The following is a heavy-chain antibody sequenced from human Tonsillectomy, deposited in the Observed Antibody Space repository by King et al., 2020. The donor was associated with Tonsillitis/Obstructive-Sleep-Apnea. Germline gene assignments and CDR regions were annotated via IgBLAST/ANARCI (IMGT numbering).Heavy chain of an antibody. CDR2: IYYSGST. CDR1: GGSISSYY. V-gene: IGHV4-59*01. J-gene: IGHJ3*02. D-gene: IGHD6-19*01. Sequence: QLQESGPGLVKPSETLSLTCTVSGGSISSYYWSWLRQPPGKGLEWIGYIYYSGSTNYNPSLKSRVTISVDTSKNQFSLKLSSVTAADTAVYYCARGKGGWDDAFDIWGQGTMVTVSS. CDR3: ARGKGGWDDAFDI.